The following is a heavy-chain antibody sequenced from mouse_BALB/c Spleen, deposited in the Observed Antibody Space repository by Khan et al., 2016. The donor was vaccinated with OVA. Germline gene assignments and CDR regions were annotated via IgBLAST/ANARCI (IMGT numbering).Heavy chain of an antibody. CDR3: ARNHYGNYYFDY. D-gene: IGHD2-1*01. Sequence: EVQLLETGGGLVKPGGSLKLSCAASGFAFSSYDMSWVRQTPEKRLEWVATISSGGSYTYYPDSVKGRFTISRDNARNTLYLQMSSLRSEETALYYCARNHYGNYYFDYWGQGTTLTVSS. CDR2: ISSGGSYT. CDR1: GFAFSSYD. J-gene: IGHJ2*01. V-gene: IGHV5-9*02.